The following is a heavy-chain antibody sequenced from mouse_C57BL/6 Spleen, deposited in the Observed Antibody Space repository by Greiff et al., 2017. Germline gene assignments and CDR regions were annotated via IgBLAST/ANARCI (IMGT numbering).Heavy chain of an antibody. Sequence: VQLQQSGAELVKPGASVKISCKASGYAFSSYWMNWVKQRPGKGLEWIGQIYPGDGDTNYNGKFKGKATLTADKSSSTAYMQLSSLTSEDSAVYFCARVDYRRNMDYWGQGTSVTVSS. CDR2: IYPGDGDT. J-gene: IGHJ4*01. CDR3: ARVDYRRNMDY. CDR1: GYAFSSYW. D-gene: IGHD2-14*01. V-gene: IGHV1-80*01.